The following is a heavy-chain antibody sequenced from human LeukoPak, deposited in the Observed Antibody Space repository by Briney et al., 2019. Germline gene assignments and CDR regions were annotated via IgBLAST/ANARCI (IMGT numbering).Heavy chain of an antibody. CDR2: ISSSSYI. CDR1: GFTFSSYA. J-gene: IGHJ4*02. CDR3: ARDKTYYYDSSGYYYDY. Sequence: GGSPRLSCAASGFTFSSYAMSWVRQAPGKGLEWVSSISSSSYIYYADSVKGRFTISRDNAKNSLYLQMNSLRAEDTAVYYCARDKTYYYDSSGYYYDYWGQGTLVTVSS. V-gene: IGHV3-21*01. D-gene: IGHD3-22*01.